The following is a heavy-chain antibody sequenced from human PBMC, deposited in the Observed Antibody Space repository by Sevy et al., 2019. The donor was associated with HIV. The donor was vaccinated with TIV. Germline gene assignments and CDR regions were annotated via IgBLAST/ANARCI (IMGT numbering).Heavy chain of an antibody. D-gene: IGHD2-8*01. J-gene: IGHJ4*02. Sequence: GGSLRLSCAASGFTFSKYSMSWVRQPPGKGLEWVSILSFGCGEINYADSVKGRFTISRDNSKSSVYLQMNNLRPGDTAVYYCAREGCTKPHDYWGQGTLVTVSS. CDR3: AREGCTKPHDY. V-gene: IGHV3-23*01. CDR1: GFTFSKYS. CDR2: LSFGCGEI.